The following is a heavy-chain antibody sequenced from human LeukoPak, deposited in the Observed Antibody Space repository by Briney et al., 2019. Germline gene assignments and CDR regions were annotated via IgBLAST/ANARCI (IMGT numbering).Heavy chain of an antibody. J-gene: IGHJ4*02. D-gene: IGHD3-22*01. V-gene: IGHV4-34*01. CDR2: INHSGST. CDR3: ASHGGDYYDSSGYARDFDY. Sequence: SETLSLTCAVYGGSFSGYYWSWIRQPPGKGLEWIGEINHSGSTNYNPSLKSRVTISVDTSKNQFSLKLSSVTAADTAVYYCASHGGDYYDSSGYARDFDYWGQGTLVTVSS. CDR1: GGSFSGYY.